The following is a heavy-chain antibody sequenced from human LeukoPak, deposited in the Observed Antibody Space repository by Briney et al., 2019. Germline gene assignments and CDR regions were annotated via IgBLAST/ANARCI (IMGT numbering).Heavy chain of an antibody. CDR1: GGSISSYY. D-gene: IGHD1-26*01. Sequence: KTSETLSLTCTVSGGSISSYYWSWLRQPPGKGLEWIGYIHYSGSTNYNPSLKSRVTISVDTSKNQFSLKVSSVTAADTAVYYCARRRDLYSGSYYPFDYWGQGTLVTVSS. V-gene: IGHV4-59*01. J-gene: IGHJ4*02. CDR2: IHYSGST. CDR3: ARRRDLYSGSYYPFDY.